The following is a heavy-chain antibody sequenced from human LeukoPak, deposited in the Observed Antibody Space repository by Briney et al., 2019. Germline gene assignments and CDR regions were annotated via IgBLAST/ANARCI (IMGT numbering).Heavy chain of an antibody. D-gene: IGHD2-21*01. CDR3: AKDLDRGDVYYYYYGMDV. CDR2: ISSDGLSE. J-gene: IGHJ6*02. Sequence: SGGSLRLSCAASGFTFTSFAMHWVRQAPGKGLEWVATISSDGLSENSADPVKGRFTISRDNSKNTLYLQMNSLRAEDTAVYYCAKDLDRGDVYYYYYGMDVWGQGTTVTVSS. CDR1: GFTFTSFA. V-gene: IGHV3-30*18.